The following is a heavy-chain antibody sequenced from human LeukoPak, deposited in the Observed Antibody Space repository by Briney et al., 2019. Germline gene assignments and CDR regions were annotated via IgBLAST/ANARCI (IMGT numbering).Heavy chain of an antibody. Sequence: ASVKVSCKASGYTFTSYGISWVRQAPGQGLEWMGLISAYNGNTNYAQKLQGRVTMTTDTSTSTAYMELRSLRSDDTAVYYCARDSKEYCSSTSCYGYNWFDPWGQGTLVTVSS. V-gene: IGHV1-18*04. CDR3: ARDSKEYCSSTSCYGYNWFDP. CDR2: ISAYNGNT. J-gene: IGHJ5*02. D-gene: IGHD2-2*01. CDR1: GYTFTSYG.